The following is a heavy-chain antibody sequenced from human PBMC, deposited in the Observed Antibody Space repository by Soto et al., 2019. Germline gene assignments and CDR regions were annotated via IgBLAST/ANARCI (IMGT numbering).Heavy chain of an antibody. J-gene: IGHJ4*02. V-gene: IGHV1-69*01. CDR3: GASSSSGGWFDY. D-gene: IGHD6-6*01. CDR2: IIPIFGTA. CDR1: GGTFSSYA. Sequence: QVQLVQSGAEVKKPGSSVKVSCKASGGTFSSYAISWVRQAPGQGREWMGGIIPIFGTANYAQKFQGRVTITADESTSTAYMELSSLRSEDTAVYYCGASSSSGGWFDYWGQGTLVTVSS.